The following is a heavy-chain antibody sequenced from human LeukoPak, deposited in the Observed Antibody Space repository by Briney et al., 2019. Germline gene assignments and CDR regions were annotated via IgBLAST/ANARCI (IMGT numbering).Heavy chain of an antibody. CDR1: GYTFTSYD. V-gene: IGHV1-8*03. CDR2: MNPNSGNT. D-gene: IGHD1-7*01. CDR3: ARGGDWNYVGFDY. J-gene: IGHJ4*02. Sequence: ASVKVSCKASGYTFTSYDINWVRQATGQGLEWMAWMNPNSGNTGYAQKFQGRVTITRDTSINTAYMEVNSLSSEDTAVYYCARGGDWNYVGFDYWGQGALVTVSS.